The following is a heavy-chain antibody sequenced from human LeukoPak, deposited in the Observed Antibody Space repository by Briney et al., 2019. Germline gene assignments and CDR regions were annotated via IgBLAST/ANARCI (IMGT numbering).Heavy chain of an antibody. Sequence: SETLSPTCTVSGGSISSSSYYWGWIRQPPGKGLEWIGSIYYSGSTYYNPSLKSRVTISVDTSKNQFSLKLSSVTAADTAVYYCARVLVSYRFDYWGQGTLVTVSS. CDR1: GGSISSSSYY. CDR2: IYYSGST. CDR3: ARVLVSYRFDY. J-gene: IGHJ4*02. V-gene: IGHV4-39*07. D-gene: IGHD2-2*01.